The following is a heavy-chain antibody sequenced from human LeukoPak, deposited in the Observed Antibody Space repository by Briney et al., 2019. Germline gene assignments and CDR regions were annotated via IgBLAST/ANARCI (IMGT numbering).Heavy chain of an antibody. D-gene: IGHD5-18*01. CDR1: GFTFSSYA. CDR2: ISGSGGST. J-gene: IGHJ5*02. CDR3: AKDKIQLWLLNGRMPWFDP. Sequence: GGSLRLSCAASGFTFSSYAMSWVRQAPGKGLEWVSAISGSGGSTYYADSVKGRFTISRDNSKNTLYLQMNSLRAEDTAVYYCAKDKIQLWLLNGRMPWFDPWGQGTLVTVSS. V-gene: IGHV3-23*01.